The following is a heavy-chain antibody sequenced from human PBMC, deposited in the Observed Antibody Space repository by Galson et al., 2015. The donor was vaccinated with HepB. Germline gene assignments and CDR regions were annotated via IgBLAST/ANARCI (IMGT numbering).Heavy chain of an antibody. D-gene: IGHD6-19*01. J-gene: IGHJ4*02. V-gene: IGHV3-23*01. CDR3: AKAHKNIAVAGYFVY. Sequence: SLRLSCAASGFTFSSYAMSWVRQAPGKGLEWVSAISGSGAATYYADSVRGRFTISRDNSKNTLYLQMNSLRAEDTAVYYCAKAHKNIAVAGYFVYWGQGTLVTVSS. CDR1: GFTFSSYA. CDR2: ISGSGAAT.